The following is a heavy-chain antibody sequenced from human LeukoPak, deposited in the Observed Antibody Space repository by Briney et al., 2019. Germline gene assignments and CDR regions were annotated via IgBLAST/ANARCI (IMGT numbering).Heavy chain of an antibody. CDR3: ARSGRGGSDAFDI. J-gene: IGHJ3*02. CDR1: GGSISSSSYY. Sequence: PSETLSLTCTVSGGSISSSSYYWGWIRQPPGKGLEWIGSIYYSGSTYYNPPLKSRVTISVDTSKNQFSLKLSSVTAADTAVYYCARSGRGGSDAFDIWGQGTMVTVSS. D-gene: IGHD3-10*01. CDR2: IYYSGST. V-gene: IGHV4-39*01.